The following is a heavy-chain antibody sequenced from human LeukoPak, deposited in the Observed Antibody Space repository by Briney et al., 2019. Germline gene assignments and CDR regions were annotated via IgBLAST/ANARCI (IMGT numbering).Heavy chain of an antibody. V-gene: IGHV1-46*01. J-gene: IGHJ3*02. D-gene: IGHD1-26*01. Sequence: ASAKVSCKASGYTFTSYYMHWVRQAPGQGLEWMGIINPSGGSTSYAQKFQGRVTMTRDTSTSTVYMELSSLRSEDTAVYYCASLYSGSYKSPRDAFDIWGQGTMVTVSS. CDR2: INPSGGST. CDR3: ASLYSGSYKSPRDAFDI. CDR1: GYTFTSYY.